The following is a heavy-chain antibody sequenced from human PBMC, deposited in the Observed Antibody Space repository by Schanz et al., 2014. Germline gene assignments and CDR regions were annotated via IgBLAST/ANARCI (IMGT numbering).Heavy chain of an antibody. Sequence: EVQLLESGGGLVQPGGSLRLSCVASGFTFSSYAMSWVRQAPGKGLEWVSGISDNGISTYYADSVKGRFSISRENSKNTLYLQMNSLRAEDTAVYYCARPSDSSWYMDVWGKGTTVTVSS. J-gene: IGHJ6*03. CDR2: ISDNGIST. CDR1: GFTFSSYA. D-gene: IGHD2-21*02. CDR3: ARPSDSSWYMDV. V-gene: IGHV3-23*01.